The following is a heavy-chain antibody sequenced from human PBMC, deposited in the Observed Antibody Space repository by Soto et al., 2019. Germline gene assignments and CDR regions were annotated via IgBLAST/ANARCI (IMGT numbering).Heavy chain of an antibody. CDR3: ARDLIYTSSPDSWFDH. CDR1: GYTFVSSG. CDR2: IRPGSGKR. Sequence: HVQLVQSGVEVTKPWASVSVSCKTSGYTFVSSGINWVRQAPGQGLECMGWIRPGSGKRVYAQKFQDRFTLTTVTSTSTVFMDLSRLRFDDTAVYYCARDLIYTSSPDSWFDHWGQGTLVTVS. D-gene: IGHD2-2*01. J-gene: IGHJ5*02. V-gene: IGHV1-18*01.